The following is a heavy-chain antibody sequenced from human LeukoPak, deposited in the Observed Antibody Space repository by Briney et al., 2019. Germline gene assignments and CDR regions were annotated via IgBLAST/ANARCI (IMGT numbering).Heavy chain of an antibody. V-gene: IGHV3-11*04. CDR3: ARDLRSTSVVPAASYEGDY. Sequence: NPGGSLRLSCAASGFTFSDYYMSWIRQAPGKGLEWVSYISSSGSTIYYADSVKGRFTISRDNAKNSLYLQMNSLRAEDTAVYYCARDLRSTSVVPAASYEGDYWGQGTLVTVSS. CDR1: GFTFSDYY. D-gene: IGHD2-2*01. J-gene: IGHJ4*02. CDR2: ISSSGSTI.